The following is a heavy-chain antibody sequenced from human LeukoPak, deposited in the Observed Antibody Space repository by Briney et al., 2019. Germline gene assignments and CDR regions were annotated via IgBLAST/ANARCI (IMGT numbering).Heavy chain of an antibody. CDR3: ACLTTAAAFDI. V-gene: IGHV4-59*01. J-gene: IGHJ3*02. Sequence: SETLSLTCTVSGGSISSYYWSWIRQPPGKGLEWIGYIYDSGSTNYNPSLKSRVSISVVPSKNQFSLKLSSVTAADTAVYYCACLTTAAAFDIWGQGTMVTVSS. CDR1: GGSISSYY. CDR2: IYDSGST. D-gene: IGHD3-22*01.